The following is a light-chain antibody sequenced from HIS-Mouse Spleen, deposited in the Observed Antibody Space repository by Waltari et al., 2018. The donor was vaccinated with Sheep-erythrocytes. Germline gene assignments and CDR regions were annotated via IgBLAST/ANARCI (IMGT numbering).Light chain of an antibody. J-gene: IGKJ1*01. CDR2: KAS. Sequence: DIQMTQSPSTLSASVGDRVTITCRASQSISSWLAWYQQKPGKAHNLLIYKASSLESGVPSRFSGSGSGTEFTLTISSLQPDDFATYYCQQYNSYSRTFGQGTKVEIK. CDR3: QQYNSYSRT. CDR1: QSISSW. V-gene: IGKV1-5*03.